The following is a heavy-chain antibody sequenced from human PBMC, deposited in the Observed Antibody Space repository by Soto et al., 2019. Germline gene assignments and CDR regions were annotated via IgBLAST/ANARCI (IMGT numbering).Heavy chain of an antibody. J-gene: IGHJ3*02. CDR2: IYYSGST. D-gene: IGHD6-13*01. V-gene: IGHV4-30-4*01. CDR1: GGSISSGDYY. CDR3: AATGYSSRRDAFDI. Sequence: SETLSLTCTVSGGSISSGDYYWSWIRQPPGKGLEWIGYIYYSGSTYYNPSLKSRVTISVDTSKNQFSLKLSSVTAADTAVYYCAATGYSSRRDAFDIWGQGAMVTVAS.